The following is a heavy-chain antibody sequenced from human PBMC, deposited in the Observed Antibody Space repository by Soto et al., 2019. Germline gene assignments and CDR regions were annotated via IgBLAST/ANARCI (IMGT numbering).Heavy chain of an antibody. D-gene: IGHD5-12*01. Sequence: QVQLVQSGAEVKKPGASVKVSCKASGYTFTSYAMHWVRQAPGQRLEWMGWINAGNGNTKYSQKFQGRVTITRDTSASTAYMELSSLRSEDTAVYYCARDLKNYSGYHPPGYYYGMDVWGQGTTVTVSS. CDR2: INAGNGNT. CDR1: GYTFTSYA. V-gene: IGHV1-3*01. J-gene: IGHJ6*02. CDR3: ARDLKNYSGYHPPGYYYGMDV.